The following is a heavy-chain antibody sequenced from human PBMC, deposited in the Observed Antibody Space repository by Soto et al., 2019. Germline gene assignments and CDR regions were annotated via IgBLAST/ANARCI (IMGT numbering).Heavy chain of an antibody. D-gene: IGHD6-13*01. J-gene: IGHJ6*02. V-gene: IGHV3-9*01. CDR3: AKDKAAAGIYYYYGMDV. Sequence: EVQLVESGGGLVQPGRSLKLYGAASGFTFDDYAMHWVRQAPGKGLEWVSGISWNSGSIGYADSVKGRFTISRDNAKNSLYLQMNSLRAEDTALYYCAKDKAAAGIYYYYGMDVWGQGTTVTVSS. CDR2: ISWNSGSI. CDR1: GFTFDDYA.